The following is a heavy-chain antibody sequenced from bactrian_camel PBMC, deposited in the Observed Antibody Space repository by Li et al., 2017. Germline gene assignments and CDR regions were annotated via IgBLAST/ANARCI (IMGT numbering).Heavy chain of an antibody. CDR1: GHTYC. CDR3: AARRSVGLCSTPTWRGYFNHFAY. V-gene: IGHV3S55*01. Sequence: HVQLVESGGGSVQAGGSLRLSCSASGHTYCMAWFRQAPGKERERVAGIEHDGGAVYGDWVKGRFTVSQDTPKRTLDLQLNNLKPEDTAMYVCAARRSVGLCSTPTWRGYFNHFAYWGRGT. CDR2: IEHDGGA. J-gene: IGHJ6*01. D-gene: IGHD5*01.